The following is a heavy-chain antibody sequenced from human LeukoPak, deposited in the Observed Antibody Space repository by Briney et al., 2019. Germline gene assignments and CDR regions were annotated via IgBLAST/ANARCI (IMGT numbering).Heavy chain of an antibody. J-gene: IGHJ4*02. Sequence: GESLKISCKGSGYSFTSYWIGWVRQTPGKGLEWTGIIYPGDSDVRYSPSFEGQVTISADKSISTAYLQWSSLKASDTAMYYCARQIASGTYYFDYWGQGNLVTVSS. CDR1: GYSFTSYW. V-gene: IGHV5-51*01. CDR2: IYPGDSDV. D-gene: IGHD1-26*01. CDR3: ARQIASGTYYFDY.